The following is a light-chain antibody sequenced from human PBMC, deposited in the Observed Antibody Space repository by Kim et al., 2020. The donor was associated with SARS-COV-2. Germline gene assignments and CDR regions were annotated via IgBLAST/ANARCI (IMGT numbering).Light chain of an antibody. V-gene: IGLV3-1*01. CDR1: KLGDKY. CDR2: QDS. CDR3: RAWDSSAWV. J-gene: IGLJ3*02. Sequence: SYELTQPPSVSVSPGLTASITCSGDKLGDKYAYWYQQKPGQSPVLVIYQDSKRPSGIPELFSGSNSGDTATLTINGTQAMDEADYYCRAWDSSAWVFGGGTQLTVL.